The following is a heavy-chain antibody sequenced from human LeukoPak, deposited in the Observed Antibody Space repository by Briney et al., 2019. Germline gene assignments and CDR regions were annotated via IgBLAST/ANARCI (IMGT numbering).Heavy chain of an antibody. D-gene: IGHD6-19*01. CDR2: ISGSGGST. CDR3: AKQQLLVRGVFDY. CDR1: GFTFSSYA. Sequence: PGGSLRLSRAASGFTFSSYAMSWVRQAPGKGLEWVSAISGSGGSTHYADSVKGRFAISRDNSKNTLYLQMNSLGAEDTAVYYFAKQQLLVRGVFDYWGRGTLVTVSS. V-gene: IGHV3-23*01. J-gene: IGHJ4*02.